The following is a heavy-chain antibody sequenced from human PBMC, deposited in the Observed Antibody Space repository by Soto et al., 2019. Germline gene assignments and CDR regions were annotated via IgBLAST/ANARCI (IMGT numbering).Heavy chain of an antibody. Sequence: PSETLSLTCTVSSGSINNCSWRWIRHPAGKGLEWIGRIYPSGHTNYNPSLKRRVIMSVDTSKDQFSLNLNSLTAADTAVYNCARGILTMDVWGQGTTVTVSS. D-gene: IGHD3-9*01. J-gene: IGHJ6*02. CDR3: ARGILTMDV. V-gene: IGHV4-4*07. CDR1: SGSINNCS. CDR2: IYPSGHT.